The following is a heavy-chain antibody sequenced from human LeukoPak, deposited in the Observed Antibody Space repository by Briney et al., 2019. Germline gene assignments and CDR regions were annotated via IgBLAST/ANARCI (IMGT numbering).Heavy chain of an antibody. CDR3: ASLNWGYAPPNDY. D-gene: IGHD7-27*01. CDR1: GGSFSGYY. CDR2: INHSGST. J-gene: IGHJ4*02. Sequence: SETLSLTCAVYGGSFSGYYWSWIRQPPGKRLEWIGEINHSGSTNYNPSLKSRVTISVDTSKNQFSLKLSSVTAADTAVYYCASLNWGYAPPNDYWGQGTLVTVSS. V-gene: IGHV4-34*01.